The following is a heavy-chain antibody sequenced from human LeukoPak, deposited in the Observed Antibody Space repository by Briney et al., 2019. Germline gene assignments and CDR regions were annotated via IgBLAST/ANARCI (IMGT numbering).Heavy chain of an antibody. CDR1: GGSISSYY. D-gene: IGHD3-10*01. Sequence: SETLSLTCTVSGGSISSYYWSWIRQPAGKGLEWIGRIYTSGSTNYNPSLKSRVTISVDTSKNQFSLKLSSVTAADTAVYYCARGIDYYGSRQWFDPWGQGTLVTVSS. CDR2: IYTSGST. V-gene: IGHV4-4*07. J-gene: IGHJ5*02. CDR3: ARGIDYYGSRQWFDP.